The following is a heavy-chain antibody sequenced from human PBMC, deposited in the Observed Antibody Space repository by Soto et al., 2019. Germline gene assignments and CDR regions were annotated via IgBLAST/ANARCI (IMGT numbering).Heavy chain of an antibody. CDR2: IIPIFGTA. V-gene: IGHV1-69*13. J-gene: IGHJ6*02. Sequence: SVKVSCKASGGTFSSYAISWVRQAPGQGLEWMGGIIPIFGTANYAQKFQGRVTITADESTSTAYMELSSLRSEDTAVYYCARDIGGKVVSVGYYYYGMDVWGQGTTVTVSS. CDR3: ARDIGGKVVSVGYYYYGMDV. D-gene: IGHD3-16*01. CDR1: GGTFSSYA.